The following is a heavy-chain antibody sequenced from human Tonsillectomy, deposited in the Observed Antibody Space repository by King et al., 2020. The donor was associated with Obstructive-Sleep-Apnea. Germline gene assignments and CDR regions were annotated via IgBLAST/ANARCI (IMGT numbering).Heavy chain of an antibody. J-gene: IGHJ4*02. Sequence: ITLKESGPTLVKPTQTLTLTCTFSGFSLSTSGVGVGWIRQPPGKALEWLALIYWDDDKRYGPSLKRRLPIPKDTPKNQVSLQITKMDPVDTATYYCAHSRSTLNDYGDYGARTLSRELDYWGQGTLVTVSS. CDR3: AHSRSTLNDYGDYGARTLSRELDY. D-gene: IGHD4-17*01. CDR1: GFSLSTSGVG. CDR2: IYWDDDK. V-gene: IGHV2-5*05.